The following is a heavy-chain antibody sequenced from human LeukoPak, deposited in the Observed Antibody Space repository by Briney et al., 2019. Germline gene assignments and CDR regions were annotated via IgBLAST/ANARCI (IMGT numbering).Heavy chain of an antibody. Sequence: ASVKVSCKASGYTFTSYHMYWVRQAPGQGLEWMGIINPSGGSTSYAQKFQGRVTMTRDTSTSTVYMELSSLRSEDTAVYYCASEVAEAYYGSGSYGPRYWGQGTLVTVSS. CDR1: GYTFTSYH. D-gene: IGHD3-10*01. CDR2: INPSGGST. CDR3: ASEVAEAYYGSGSYGPRY. V-gene: IGHV1-46*01. J-gene: IGHJ4*02.